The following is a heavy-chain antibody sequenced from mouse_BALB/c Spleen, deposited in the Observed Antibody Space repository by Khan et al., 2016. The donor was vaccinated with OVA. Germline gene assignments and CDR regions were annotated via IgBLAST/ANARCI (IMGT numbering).Heavy chain of an antibody. CDR1: GYTFTSYT. J-gene: IGHJ3*01. V-gene: IGHV1-4*01. CDR2: MTPSHGYT. D-gene: IGHD2-10*01. CDR3: GRVGPYHANYGAWFAY. Sequence: VQLQQSGAELARPGASVKMSCKASGYTFTSYTMHWVKQRPGQGLEWIGYMTPSHGYTNYNQKFRDKATLTADKSSSTAYMQLRSLTSEYSAVYYCGRVGPYHANYGAWFAYWGQGTLVTVSA.